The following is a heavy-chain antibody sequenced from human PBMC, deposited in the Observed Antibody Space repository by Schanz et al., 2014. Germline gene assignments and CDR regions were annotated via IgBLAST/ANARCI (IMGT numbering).Heavy chain of an antibody. Sequence: EEQLVESGGGLVQPGGSLRLSCAASGFSFSTYWMSWVRQAPGKGLEWVANIKRDGSEKDYVDSVKGRFTISRDNAKNSLYLQMTSLRAEDTAVYYCARWFLIRGVILDSWGQGTLVTVSS. V-gene: IGHV3-7*02. CDR1: GFSFSTYW. CDR3: ARWFLIRGVILDS. D-gene: IGHD3-10*01. CDR2: IKRDGSEK. J-gene: IGHJ4*02.